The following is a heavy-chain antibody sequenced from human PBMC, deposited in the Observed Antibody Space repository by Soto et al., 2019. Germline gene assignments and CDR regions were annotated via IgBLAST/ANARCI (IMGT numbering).Heavy chain of an antibody. Sequence: SETLSLTCTVSGGSISSSSYYWGWIRQPPGKGLEWIGSIYYSGSTYYNPSLKSRVTISVDTSKNQFSLKLSSVTAADTAVYYCARHRRIRDGYNGGAFDIWGQGTMVT. V-gene: IGHV4-39*01. CDR3: ARHRRIRDGYNGGAFDI. J-gene: IGHJ3*02. D-gene: IGHD2-8*01. CDR2: IYYSGST. CDR1: GGSISSSSYY.